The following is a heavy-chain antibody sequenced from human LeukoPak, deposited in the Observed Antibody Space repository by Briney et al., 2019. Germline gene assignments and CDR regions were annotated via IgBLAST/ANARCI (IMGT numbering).Heavy chain of an antibody. CDR1: GGTMSSYA. CDR3: ARGGAVVITTEIDWFDP. CDR2: IIPIFGSA. D-gene: IGHD3-22*01. V-gene: IGHV1-69*05. Sequence: SVKVSCKAAGGTMSSYAISWLRQAPGQGLEWMGGIIPIFGSANYAQKFQGRVTITTDESRTTACMELRSLRSEDTAVYYCARGGAVVITTEIDWFDPWGQGTLVTVSS. J-gene: IGHJ5*02.